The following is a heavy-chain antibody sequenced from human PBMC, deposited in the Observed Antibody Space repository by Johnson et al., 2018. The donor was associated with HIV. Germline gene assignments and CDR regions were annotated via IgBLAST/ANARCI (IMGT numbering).Heavy chain of an antibody. CDR2: IKQDGSEN. D-gene: IGHD6-13*01. V-gene: IGHV3-7*05. CDR1: GFTFSSYW. Sequence: EVQLLESGGGLVQPGGSLRLSCAASGFTFSSYWMSWVRQAPGKGLEWVANIKQDGSENYYVDSVKGRFTIAIDNAKNSRYRQMNSLRAEDTAVYYCARDGIAAAGTDGHAFDIWGQGTMVTVSS. CDR3: ARDGIAAAGTDGHAFDI. J-gene: IGHJ3*02.